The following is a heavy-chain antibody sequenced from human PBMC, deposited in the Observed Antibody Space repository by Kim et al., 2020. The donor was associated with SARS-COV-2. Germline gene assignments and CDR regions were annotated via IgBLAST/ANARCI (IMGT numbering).Heavy chain of an antibody. D-gene: IGHD2-21*02. CDR3: ASVVVTAKEAAFDI. CDR1: GGSISSSNW. CDR2: IYHSGST. V-gene: IGHV4-4*02. Sequence: SETLSLTCAVSGGSISSSNWWRWVRQPPGKGLEWIGEIYHSGSTNYNPSLKSRVTISVDKSKNQFSLKLSSVTAADTAVYYCASVVVTAKEAAFDIWGQGTMVTVSS. J-gene: IGHJ3*02.